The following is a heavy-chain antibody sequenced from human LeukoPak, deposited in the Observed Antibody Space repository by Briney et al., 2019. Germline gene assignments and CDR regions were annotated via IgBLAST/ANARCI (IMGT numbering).Heavy chain of an antibody. CDR2: ISETGDRT. V-gene: IGHV3-23*01. Sequence: GSLRLSCAASGFPFSSYAMNWVRQAPGKGLEWVSAISETGDRTHYADSVTGRFTVSRDNPKDTLYLQMDSRRAEDTAVYYCAKQFVDIWGQGTLVTVSS. CDR3: AKQFVDI. CDR1: GFPFSSYA. D-gene: IGHD5-24*01. J-gene: IGHJ5*02.